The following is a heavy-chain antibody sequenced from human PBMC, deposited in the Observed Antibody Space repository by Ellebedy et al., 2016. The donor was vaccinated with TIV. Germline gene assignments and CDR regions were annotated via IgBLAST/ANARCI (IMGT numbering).Heavy chain of an antibody. CDR2: ISSDGITT. CDR1: GFAFNNYN. CDR3: ARDMGRWLQFLAY. D-gene: IGHD5-24*01. Sequence: GESLKISCAASGFAFNNYNMVWVRQATGKGLEWISYISSDGITTDYADSVKGRFTISRDNVKASVYLQMNSLRAEDTAVYYCARDMGRWLQFLAYWGQGTLVTVS. V-gene: IGHV3-48*03. J-gene: IGHJ4*02.